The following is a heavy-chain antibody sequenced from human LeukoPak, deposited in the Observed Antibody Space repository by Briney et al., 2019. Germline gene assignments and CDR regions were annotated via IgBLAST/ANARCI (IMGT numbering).Heavy chain of an antibody. CDR3: ASTYSSSWYNY. D-gene: IGHD6-13*01. Sequence: GSLRLSCAASGFTFSSYAMSWIRQPPGKGLEWIGSIYYSGSTYYNPSLKSRVTISVDTSKNQFSLKLSSVTAADTAVYYCASTYSSSWYNYWGQGTLVTVSS. J-gene: IGHJ4*02. V-gene: IGHV4-39*01. CDR1: GFTFSSYA. CDR2: IYYSGST.